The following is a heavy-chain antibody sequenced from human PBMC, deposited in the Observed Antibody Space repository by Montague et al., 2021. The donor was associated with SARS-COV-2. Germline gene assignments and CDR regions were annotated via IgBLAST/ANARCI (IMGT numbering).Heavy chain of an antibody. Sequence: SETLSLTCAVYGGSFSGYDWSWIRQSPGKGLEWIGEINHSGSTNYNPSLKSRVTTSLDTSKNQFSLKRSSVTAADTAFYHGARGRGNLRMVVVVFTGASYYFDYWAQGTLVTVSS. J-gene: IGHJ4*02. CDR1: GGSFSGYD. V-gene: IGHV4-34*01. CDR3: ARGRGNLRMVVVVFTGASYYFDY. CDR2: INHSGST. D-gene: IGHD3-22*01.